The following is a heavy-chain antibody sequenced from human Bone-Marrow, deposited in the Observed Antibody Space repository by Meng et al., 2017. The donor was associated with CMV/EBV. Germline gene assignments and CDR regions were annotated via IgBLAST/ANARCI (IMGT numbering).Heavy chain of an antibody. CDR3: ARHGGDGGNSCSFDF. D-gene: IGHD4-23*01. J-gene: IGHJ4*02. Sequence: SETLSLTCAVYGGSFSGYYWSWIRQPPGKGLEWIGEINHSGSTNYNPSLKSRVTISVDTSKNQFSLKLSSVTVADTAVYYCARHGGDGGNSCSFDFWGQGTLVTVSS. V-gene: IGHV4-34*01. CDR2: INHSGST. CDR1: GGSFSGYY.